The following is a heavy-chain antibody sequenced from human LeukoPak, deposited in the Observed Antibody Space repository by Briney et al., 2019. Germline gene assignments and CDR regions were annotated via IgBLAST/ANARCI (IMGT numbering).Heavy chain of an antibody. CDR3: ARQTAAGSLDY. J-gene: IGHJ4*02. V-gene: IGHV5-51*01. CDR1: GYSFTSYW. Sequence: GESLKISCKGSGYSFTSYWIGWVRQMPGKGLEWMGIIYPGDSETRYSPSFQGQVTISADKAISTAYLQWSTLKASDTAMYYCARQTAAGSLDYWGQGTLVTASS. D-gene: IGHD6-13*01. CDR2: IYPGDSET.